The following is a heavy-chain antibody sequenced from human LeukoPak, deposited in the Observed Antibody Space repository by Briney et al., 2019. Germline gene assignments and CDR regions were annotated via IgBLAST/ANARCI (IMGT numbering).Heavy chain of an antibody. CDR3: ARSSYSSSSSV. V-gene: IGHV3-7*03. J-gene: IGHJ3*01. D-gene: IGHD6-6*01. Sequence: GGSLRLSCAVSGCTFSGFWMSWSRQAPGKGLEWVASINSDGSEGYYADVVKGRFTISRDNAKNSLYLQINSLRAEDTAVYYCARSSYSSSSSVWGQGTMVTVSS. CDR2: INSDGSEG. CDR1: GCTFSGFW.